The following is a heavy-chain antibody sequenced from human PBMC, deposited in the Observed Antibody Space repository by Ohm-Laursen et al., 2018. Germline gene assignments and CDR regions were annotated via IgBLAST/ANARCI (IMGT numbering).Heavy chain of an antibody. J-gene: IGHJ4*02. V-gene: IGHV3-11*01. CDR2: ISPSGHDI. D-gene: IGHD2-15*01. Sequence: SLRLSCAASGFTFSDHYMSWIRQVPGKGLECLSYISPSGHDIYYVDSVRGRFTISRDNAKNSLFLQMNSLSPEDTAVYYCARTARLLDYWGQGTLLTVSS. CDR3: ARTARLLDY. CDR1: GFTFSDHY.